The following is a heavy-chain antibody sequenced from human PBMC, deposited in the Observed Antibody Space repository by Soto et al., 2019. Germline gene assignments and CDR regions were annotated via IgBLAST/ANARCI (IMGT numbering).Heavy chain of an antibody. J-gene: IGHJ4*02. D-gene: IGHD3-10*01. V-gene: IGHV3-23*01. Sequence: PGGSLSLSCAASGFTFSDYSMSWVRQAPGRGLEWVSTFTRRGNIYYADSAKGRFTISRDNSKSTLYLQMDSLRAEDTALYYCAREYAPGSPNYDYWGLGTLVTVSS. CDR3: AREYAPGSPNYDY. CDR1: GFTFSDYS. CDR2: FTRRGNI.